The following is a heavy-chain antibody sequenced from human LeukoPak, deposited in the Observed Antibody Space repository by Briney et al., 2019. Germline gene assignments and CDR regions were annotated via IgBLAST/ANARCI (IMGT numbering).Heavy chain of an antibody. CDR2: ISGSGTNT. J-gene: IGHJ4*02. CDR3: AKSPQYRVTAIIYYFDN. V-gene: IGHV3-23*01. D-gene: IGHD3-16*02. CDR1: GFTFSNFA. Sequence: GVSLRLSCAASGFTFSNFAMSWVRQAPGKGLEWVSGISGSGTNTYYADSVKGRFTISRDNSKTTLYLQLNSLRAEDTAVYYCAKSPQYRVTAIIYYFDNWGQGALVTVSP.